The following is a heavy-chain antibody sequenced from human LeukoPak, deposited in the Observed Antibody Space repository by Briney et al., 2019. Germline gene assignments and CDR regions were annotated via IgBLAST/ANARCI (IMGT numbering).Heavy chain of an antibody. V-gene: IGHV3-15*01. CDR3: ITDHFRNSGWSGYFQH. J-gene: IGHJ1*01. CDR2: IKSKTDGGTT. Sequence: GGSLRLSCAASGFTFSNVWMSWVRQAPGKGLEWVGRIKSKTDGGTTDYAAPVKDRFTISRDDSKNTLYLQMNSLKTEITAMYYCITDHFRNSGWSGYFQHWGQGTLVTVSS. CDR1: GFTFSNVW. D-gene: IGHD6-19*01.